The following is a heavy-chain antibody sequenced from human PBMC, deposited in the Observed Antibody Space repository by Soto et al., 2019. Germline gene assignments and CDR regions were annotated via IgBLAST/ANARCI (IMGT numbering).Heavy chain of an antibody. J-gene: IGHJ4*02. D-gene: IGHD6-13*01. CDR1: GGSINNYY. V-gene: IGHV4-59*01. Sequence: SATLSLTCTVSGGSINNYYWSWIRQPPGKGLEWIGYIHYTGSTNYNSSLESRVTISVDTSRNQFSLKLSSVTAADTAVYYCARGEGNHNRHPDYWGQGTLVTVSS. CDR3: ARGEGNHNRHPDY. CDR2: IHYTGST.